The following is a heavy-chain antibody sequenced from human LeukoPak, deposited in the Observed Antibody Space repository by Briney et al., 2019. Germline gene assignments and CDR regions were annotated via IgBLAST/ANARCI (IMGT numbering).Heavy chain of an antibody. J-gene: IGHJ3*02. Sequence: PGGSLRLSCAASGFTVSNNYMSWVRQAPGKGLEWVSVIYSGGSTYYADSVKGRFTISRDTSKNTLYLQMNSLRAEDTAVYYCARDHASEYYLNAFDIWGQGTMVTVSS. D-gene: IGHD3-10*01. CDR1: GFTVSNNY. CDR2: IYSGGST. V-gene: IGHV3-53*01. CDR3: ARDHASEYYLNAFDI.